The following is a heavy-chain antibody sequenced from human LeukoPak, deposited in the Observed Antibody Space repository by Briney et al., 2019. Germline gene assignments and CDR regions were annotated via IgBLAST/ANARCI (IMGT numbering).Heavy chain of an antibody. D-gene: IGHD3-22*01. J-gene: IGHJ3*02. V-gene: IGHV3-21*04. CDR1: GFTFSSYS. Sequence: GGSLRLSCAASGFTFSSYSMNWVRQAPGKGLEWVSSISSSSSYIYYADSVKGRFTISRDNAKNSLYLQMNSLRAEDTAVYYCAKGLSYYDSSGYYTSDAFDIWGQGTMVTVSS. CDR3: AKGLSYYDSSGYYTSDAFDI. CDR2: ISSSSSYI.